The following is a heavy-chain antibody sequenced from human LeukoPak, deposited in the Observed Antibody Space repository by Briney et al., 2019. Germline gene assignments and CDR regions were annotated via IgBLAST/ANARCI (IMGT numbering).Heavy chain of an antibody. CDR1: GYSFTSYW. D-gene: IGHD6-13*01. J-gene: IGHJ4*02. V-gene: IGHV5-51*01. CDR3: ARHVYSSSWYFDY. CDR2: IYPGDSDT. Sequence: GASLKISCKGSGYSFTSYWIGWVRQMPGKGLEWMGIIYPGDSDTRYSPSFQGQVTISADKSVSTAYLQWSSLKASDTAMYYCARHVYSSSWYFDYWGQGTLVTVSS.